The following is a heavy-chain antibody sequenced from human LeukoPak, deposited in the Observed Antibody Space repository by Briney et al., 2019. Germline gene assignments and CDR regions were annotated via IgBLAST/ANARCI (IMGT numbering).Heavy chain of an antibody. CDR3: ARPNITSYYDSRGYDAFDV. Sequence: HGESLKISCKGSGYMFNAYWIAWVRQLPGKGLEWMGIIYPDDSDTRYSPSFQGQVTISADKSVRTAYLQWSSLKASDTAMYYCARPNITSYYDSRGYDAFDVWGQGTMVTVSS. CDR1: GYMFNAYW. D-gene: IGHD3-22*01. CDR2: IYPDDSDT. J-gene: IGHJ3*01. V-gene: IGHV5-51*01.